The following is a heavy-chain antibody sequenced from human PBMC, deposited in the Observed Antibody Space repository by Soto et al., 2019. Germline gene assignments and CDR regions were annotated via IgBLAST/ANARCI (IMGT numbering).Heavy chain of an antibody. V-gene: IGHV1-24*01. Sequence: ASVKVSCKVSGYTLTELSMHWVRQAPGKGLEWMGGFDPEDGETIYAQKFQGRVTMTEDTSTDTAYMELSSLRSEDTAVYYCATGGRYSSSWYDRFDYWGQGTLVTVSS. CDR1: GYTLTELS. CDR2: FDPEDGET. J-gene: IGHJ4*02. CDR3: ATGGRYSSSWYDRFDY. D-gene: IGHD6-13*01.